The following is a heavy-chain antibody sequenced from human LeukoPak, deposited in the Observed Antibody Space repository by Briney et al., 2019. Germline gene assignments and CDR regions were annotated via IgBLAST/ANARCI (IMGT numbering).Heavy chain of an antibody. J-gene: IGHJ4*02. V-gene: IGHV3-33*01. D-gene: IGHD4-23*01. Sequence: GRSLRLSCAASGFTFSSYGMHWVRQAPGKGLEWVAVIWYDGSNKYYADSVKGRFTISRDNSKNTPYLQMNSLRAEDTAVYYCARDLSATVVSTYYFDYWGQGTLVTVSS. CDR2: IWYDGSNK. CDR1: GFTFSSYG. CDR3: ARDLSATVVSTYYFDY.